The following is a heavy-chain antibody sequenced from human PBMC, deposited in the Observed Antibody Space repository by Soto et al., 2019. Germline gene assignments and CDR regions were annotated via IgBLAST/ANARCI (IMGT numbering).Heavy chain of an antibody. J-gene: IGHJ4*02. Sequence: SETVSLTCAVYGGSFSGYYWSWIRQPPGKGLEWIGEINHSGSTNYNPSLKSRVTISVDTSKNQFSLKLSSVTAADTAVYYCARTIFGVVTGFDYWGQGTLVTVSS. CDR1: GGSFSGYY. CDR3: ARTIFGVVTGFDY. V-gene: IGHV4-34*01. CDR2: INHSGST. D-gene: IGHD3-3*01.